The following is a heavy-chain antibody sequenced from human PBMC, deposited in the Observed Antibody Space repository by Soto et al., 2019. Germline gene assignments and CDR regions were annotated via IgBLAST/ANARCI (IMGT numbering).Heavy chain of an antibody. CDR1: GGSISSSSYY. Sequence: PSETLSLTCTVSGGSISSSSYYWGWIRQPPGKGLEWIGSIYYSGSTYYNPSLKSRVAISVDTSKNQFSLKLSSVTAADTAVYYCARHRIAAAVGISYYYYGMDVWGQGTTVTVSS. CDR2: IYYSGST. D-gene: IGHD6-13*01. J-gene: IGHJ6*02. CDR3: ARHRIAAAVGISYYYYGMDV. V-gene: IGHV4-39*01.